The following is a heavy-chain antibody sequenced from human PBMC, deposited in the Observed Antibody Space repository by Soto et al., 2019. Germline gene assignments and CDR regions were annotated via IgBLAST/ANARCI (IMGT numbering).Heavy chain of an antibody. Sequence: GASVKVSCKASGGTFSSYAISWVRQAPGQGLEWMGGIIPIVGTANYAQKFQGRVTITADESTSTAYMELSSLRSEDTAVYYCARLGQTGPRIAFDIWGQGTMVTVSS. D-gene: IGHD1-1*01. V-gene: IGHV1-69*13. CDR3: ARLGQTGPRIAFDI. J-gene: IGHJ3*02. CDR1: GGTFSSYA. CDR2: IIPIVGTA.